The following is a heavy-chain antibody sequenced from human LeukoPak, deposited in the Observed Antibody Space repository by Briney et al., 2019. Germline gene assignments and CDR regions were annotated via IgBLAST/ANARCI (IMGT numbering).Heavy chain of an antibody. CDR3: AGGYYTHYYYYYYMDV. CDR2: ISSSSSTI. CDR1: GFTFSSYS. D-gene: IGHD3-3*01. V-gene: IGHV3-48*04. J-gene: IGHJ6*03. Sequence: SGGSLRLSCAASGFTFSSYSMNWVRQAPGKGLEWVSYISSSSSTIYYADSVKGRFTISRDNAKNSLYLQMNSLRAEDTAVYYCAGGYYTHYYYYYYMDVWGKGTTVTVSS.